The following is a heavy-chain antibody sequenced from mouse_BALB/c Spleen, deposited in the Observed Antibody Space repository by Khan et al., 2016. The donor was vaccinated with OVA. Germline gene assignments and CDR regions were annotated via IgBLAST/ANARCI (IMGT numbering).Heavy chain of an antibody. J-gene: IGHJ3*01. CDR3: KREGACYRSDGWFAY. V-gene: IGHV1-4*01. D-gene: IGHD2-14*01. CDR2: INPSSGYA. CDR1: GYTFTTYT. Sequence: VQLQQSGAELARPGASVKMSCKASGYTFTTYTMHWIKQRPGQGLEWIGYINPSSGYANYNQKFKDKATLTADKSSSTAYMQLSSLTSVDSAVCYCKREGACYRSDGWFAYWGQGTLVTVSA.